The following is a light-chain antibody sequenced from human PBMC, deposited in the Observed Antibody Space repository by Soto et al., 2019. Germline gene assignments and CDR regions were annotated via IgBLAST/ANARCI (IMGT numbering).Light chain of an antibody. V-gene: IGKV3-15*01. J-gene: IGKJ4*01. Sequence: RVMPPSPTTLSVTPGARAPLSCRASQSVNSNLAWYQQKPGQAPRLLIYGASTRATGIPARFSGSGSGTEFTLTISSLQSEDFAVYYCQHYNSWPLTFGGGTKVDIK. CDR1: QSVNSN. CDR3: QHYNSWPLT. CDR2: GAS.